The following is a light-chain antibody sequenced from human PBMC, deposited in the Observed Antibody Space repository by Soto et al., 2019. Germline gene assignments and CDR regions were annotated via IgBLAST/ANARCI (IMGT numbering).Light chain of an antibody. V-gene: IGKV1-39*01. Sequence: DIQMTQSPSSVSASVGDRVTITCRASQSISSYLNWYQERPGKAPKVLIHAASSLESGVPSRFSGSGSGTDFTLTISSLRPEDAATYYCQQSFSIPITFAHGTRLEIK. CDR3: QQSFSIPIT. CDR1: QSISSY. CDR2: AAS. J-gene: IGKJ5*01.